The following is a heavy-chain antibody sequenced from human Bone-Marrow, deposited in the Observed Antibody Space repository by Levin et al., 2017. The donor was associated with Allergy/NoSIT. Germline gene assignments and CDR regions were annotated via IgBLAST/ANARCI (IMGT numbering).Heavy chain of an antibody. D-gene: IGHD2-21*01. Sequence: ASETLSLTCAVSGGSITSNNWWSWVRQSPGKGLEWIGDINQSGTVHYNPSLKSRVSMSVDDSKKYFYLRLTSMTAADTAVYYCARDVLAYCAGECPADALDVWGQGTVVTVSS. CDR3: ARDVLAYCAGECPADALDV. CDR1: GGSITSNNW. CDR2: INQSGTV. V-gene: IGHV4-4*02. J-gene: IGHJ3*01.